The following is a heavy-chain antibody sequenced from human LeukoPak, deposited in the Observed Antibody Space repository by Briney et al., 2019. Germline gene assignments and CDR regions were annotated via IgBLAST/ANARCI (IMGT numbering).Heavy chain of an antibody. Sequence: GESLKISCKGSGYSFTSYWIGWVRQMPGKGLEWMGIIYPGDSDTRYSPSFQGQVTISADKSISTAYLQWSSLKASDTAMYYCARRSSSRPDYYYYGMDVWGQGTTVTVSS. J-gene: IGHJ6*02. CDR2: IYPGDSDT. CDR3: ARRSSSRPDYYYYGMDV. D-gene: IGHD6-6*01. V-gene: IGHV5-51*01. CDR1: GYSFTSYW.